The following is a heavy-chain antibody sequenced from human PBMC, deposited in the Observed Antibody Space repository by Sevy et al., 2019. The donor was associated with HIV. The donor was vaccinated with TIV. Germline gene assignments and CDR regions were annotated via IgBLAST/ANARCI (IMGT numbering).Heavy chain of an antibody. CDR1: GFTFSSYW. J-gene: IGHJ4*02. Sequence: GGSLRLSCAASGFTFSSYWMTWGRQAPGKGLEWVANIKQDMSEKYYAHSVKGRFTISRDNARNSLYLQMESLRAEDTAVYYCARAQQVTMLVVIGGLYFDFWGQGTLVTVSS. V-gene: IGHV3-7*01. CDR2: IKQDMSEK. CDR3: ARAQQVTMLVVIGGLYFDF. D-gene: IGHD3-22*01.